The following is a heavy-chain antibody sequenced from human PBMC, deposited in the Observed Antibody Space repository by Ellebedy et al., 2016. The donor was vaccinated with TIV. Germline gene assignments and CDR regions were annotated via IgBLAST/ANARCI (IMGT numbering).Heavy chain of an antibody. CDR2: INPNSGGT. Sequence: AASVKVSCKASGYTFTGYYMHWVRQAPGQGLEWMGWINPNSGGTNYAQKFQGRVTMTRDTSISTAYMELSRLRSDDTAVYYCARGLVRGVTGAYYYYGMDVWGQGTTVTVSS. CDR1: GYTFTGYY. CDR3: ARGLVRGVTGAYYYYGMDV. V-gene: IGHV1-2*02. J-gene: IGHJ6*02. D-gene: IGHD3-10*01.